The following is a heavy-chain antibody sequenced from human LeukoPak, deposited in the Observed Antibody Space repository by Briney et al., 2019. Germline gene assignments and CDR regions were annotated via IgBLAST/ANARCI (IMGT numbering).Heavy chain of an antibody. V-gene: IGHV1-18*01. J-gene: IGHJ5*02. CDR2: ISAYNGNT. CDR3: ARLYRPAAIHGNWFDP. D-gene: IGHD2-2*02. CDR1: GYTFTSYG. Sequence: GVSVKVSCKASGYTFTSYGISWVRQAPGQGLEWMGWISAYNGNTNYAQKLQGRVTMTTDTSKSTAYMELRSLRSDDTAVYYCARLYRPAAIHGNWFDPWGQGTLVTVSS.